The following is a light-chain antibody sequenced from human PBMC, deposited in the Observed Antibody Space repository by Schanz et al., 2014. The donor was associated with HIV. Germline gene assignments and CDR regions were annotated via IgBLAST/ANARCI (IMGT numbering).Light chain of an antibody. J-gene: IGKJ2*01. CDR3: QQYSTYPYT. Sequence: DIQMIQVPSTLSASIGDRVTITCRASQYISRWLAWYQQKPGQAPHLLIYQASTLQTGVSSRFSGSGSGTEFTLTISGLLPDDFAIYYCQQYSTYPYTFGQGTKLDIQ. CDR2: QAS. V-gene: IGKV1-5*03. CDR1: QYISRW.